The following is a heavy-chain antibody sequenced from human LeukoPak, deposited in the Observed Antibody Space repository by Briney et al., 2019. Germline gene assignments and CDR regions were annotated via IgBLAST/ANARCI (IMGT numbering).Heavy chain of an antibody. D-gene: IGHD1-26*01. V-gene: IGHV3-66*02. CDR2: LYSAGST. Sequence: GGSLRLSCTASGFTVSSNYMTWVRQAPGKGLEWVSLLYSAGSTYYADSVTGRFTISRDDSQNTLYLQMNSLRPDDTAVYYCARGFRSNPHDAFDIWGQGTMVTVSS. J-gene: IGHJ3*02. CDR3: ARGFRSNPHDAFDI. CDR1: GFTVSSNY.